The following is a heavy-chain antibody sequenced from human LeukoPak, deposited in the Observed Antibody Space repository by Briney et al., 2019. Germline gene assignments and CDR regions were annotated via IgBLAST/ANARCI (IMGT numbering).Heavy chain of an antibody. J-gene: IGHJ4*02. CDR1: GFTFDDYA. D-gene: IGHD3-10*01. CDR3: ARDSTYYYDSGSSGPHYFDN. V-gene: IGHV3-9*01. CDR2: ISWNSGSI. Sequence: GGSLRLSCAASGFTFDDYAMHWVRQAPGKGLEWVSGISWNSGSIGYADSVKGRFTISRDNSKNTLYLQLNSLRAEDTAGYYCARDSTYYYDSGSSGPHYFDNWGQGTLVTVSS.